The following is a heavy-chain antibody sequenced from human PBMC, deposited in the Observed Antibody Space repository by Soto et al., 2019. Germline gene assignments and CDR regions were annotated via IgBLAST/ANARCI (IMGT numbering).Heavy chain of an antibody. CDR3: ARVLSRGYYHYGMDV. Sequence: ASVKVSCKASGYTFTSYGISWVRQAPGQGLEWMGWISAYNGNTNYAQKLQGRVTMTTDTSTSTAYMELRSLRSDDTALYYFARVLSRGYYHYGMDVWGQGTTVTVSS. D-gene: IGHD3-22*01. V-gene: IGHV1-18*01. J-gene: IGHJ6*02. CDR2: ISAYNGNT. CDR1: GYTFTSYG.